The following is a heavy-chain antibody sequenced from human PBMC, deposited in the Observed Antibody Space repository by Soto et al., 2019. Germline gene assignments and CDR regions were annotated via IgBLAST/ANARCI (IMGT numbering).Heavy chain of an antibody. V-gene: IGHV3-74*01. D-gene: IGHD1-26*01. Sequence: GWSLRLSCTASEFTFSNYWMHWVLKAPGKVLVWVSRINSDGTTTSYADSVRGRFTISRDNARDTVYLQMNSLGAEDTAVYYCARVAVGAYYFHYWGQGTLVTVSS. J-gene: IGHJ4*02. CDR3: ARVAVGAYYFHY. CDR1: EFTFSNYW. CDR2: INSDGTTT.